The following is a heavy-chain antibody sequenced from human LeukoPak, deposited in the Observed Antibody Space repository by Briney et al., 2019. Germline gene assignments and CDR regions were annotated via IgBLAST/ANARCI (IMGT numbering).Heavy chain of an antibody. J-gene: IGHJ4*02. D-gene: IGHD4-17*01. CDR2: IYHTGST. CDR1: GGSVSDYY. CDR3: ARGGVLGSSTVTYFDY. V-gene: IGHV4-59*02. Sequence: SETLSLTCTISGGSVSDYYWSWIRQSPGKGLEWIGYIYHTGSTSYSPSLKSRVTISVDTSKNQFSLKLSSVTAADTAVYYCARGGVLGSSTVTYFDYWGQGTLVTVSS.